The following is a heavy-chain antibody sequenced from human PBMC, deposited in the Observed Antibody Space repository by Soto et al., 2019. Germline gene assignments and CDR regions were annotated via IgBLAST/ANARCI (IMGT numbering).Heavy chain of an antibody. CDR1: GFTFSSYA. CDR2: ISGSGGST. V-gene: IGHV3-23*01. CDR3: AKDRPLPGIALMGAVDY. Sequence: GGSLRLSCAASGFTFSSYAMSWVRQAPGKGLEWVSAISGSGGSTYYADSVKGRFTISRDNSKNTLYLQMNSLRAEDTAVYYCAKDRPLPGIALMGAVDYWGQGTLVTVSS. D-gene: IGHD6-13*01. J-gene: IGHJ4*02.